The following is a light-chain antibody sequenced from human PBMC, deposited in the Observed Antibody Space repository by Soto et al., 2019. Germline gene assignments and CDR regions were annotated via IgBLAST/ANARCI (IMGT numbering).Light chain of an antibody. Sequence: PSALRVSPEERDTLSCRASQSVSSNLAWYQQKPGQAPSLLIYGASSRATGIPDRFSCSGSGTDFTLTISILDPEDFAVYYWQQYGSSPITFGQGARLDIK. CDR3: QQYGSSPIT. CDR1: QSVSSN. V-gene: IGKV3-20*01. CDR2: GAS. J-gene: IGKJ5*01.